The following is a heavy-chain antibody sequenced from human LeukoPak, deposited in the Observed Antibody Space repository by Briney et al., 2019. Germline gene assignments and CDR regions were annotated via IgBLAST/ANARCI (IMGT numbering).Heavy chain of an antibody. D-gene: IGHD3-9*01. CDR2: INPNSGGT. CDR3: ARDDYDILTGYYMGLDY. CDR1: GYTFTGYY. J-gene: IGHJ4*02. V-gene: IGHV1-2*02. Sequence: SVIVSCKASGYTFTGYYMHLVGRAPGQGLEWMGWINPNSGGTNYAQKFRDSGTMVGDTSISTAYMELGRLRSDDTAVYYCARDDYDILTGYYMGLDYWAQGTVATVAS.